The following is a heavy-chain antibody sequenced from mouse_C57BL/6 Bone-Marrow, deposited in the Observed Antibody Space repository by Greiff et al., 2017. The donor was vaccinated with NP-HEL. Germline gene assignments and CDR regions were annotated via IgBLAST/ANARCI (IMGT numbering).Heavy chain of an antibody. D-gene: IGHD1-1*01. CDR1: GYTFTSYG. V-gene: IGHV1-81*01. Sequence: VQLQESGAELARPGASVKLSCKASGYTFTSYGISWVKQRTGQGLEWIGEIYPRSGNTYYNEKFKGKATLTADKSSSTAYMELRSLTSEDSAVYFCARRGSSYGYYAMDYWGQGTSVTVSS. CDR2: IYPRSGNT. J-gene: IGHJ4*01. CDR3: ARRGSSYGYYAMDY.